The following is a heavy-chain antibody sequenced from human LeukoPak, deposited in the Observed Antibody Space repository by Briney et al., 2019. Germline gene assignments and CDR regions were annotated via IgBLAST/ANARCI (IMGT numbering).Heavy chain of an antibody. J-gene: IGHJ4*02. CDR2: MHYSGDT. V-gene: IGHV4-59*01. CDR1: GGSISSFF. Sequence: PSETLSLTCTVSGGSISSFFWTWIRQPPGKGLEWIGSMHYSGDTKYNPSLKSRVSLSIATSKQQFSLRLSSVTAADTAVYYCARDLELERNRWNYFESWGQGTLVTVSS. CDR3: ARDLELERNRWNYFES. D-gene: IGHD1-1*01.